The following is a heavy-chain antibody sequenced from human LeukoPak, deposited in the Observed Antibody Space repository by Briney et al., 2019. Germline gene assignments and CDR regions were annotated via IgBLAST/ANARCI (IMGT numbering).Heavy chain of an antibody. CDR1: GGTFSSYA. CDR3: AREGTGDYYGSGSYRGRDAFDI. V-gene: IGHV1-69*05. D-gene: IGHD3-10*01. Sequence: SVKVSCKAPGGTFSSYAISWVRQAPGQGLEWMGGIIPIFGTANYAQKFQGRVTITTDESTSTAYMELSSLRSEDTAVYYCAREGTGDYYGSGSYRGRDAFDIWGQGTMVTVSS. J-gene: IGHJ3*02. CDR2: IIPIFGTA.